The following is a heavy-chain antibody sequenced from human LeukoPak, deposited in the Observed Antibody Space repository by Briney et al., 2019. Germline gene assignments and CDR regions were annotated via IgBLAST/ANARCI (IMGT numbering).Heavy chain of an antibody. D-gene: IGHD3-22*01. CDR2: IIPIFGTA. CDR1: GGTFSSYA. V-gene: IGHV1-69*13. CDR3: AAYYYDSSGHDY. Sequence: SVKVSCKASGGTFSSYAISWVRQAPGQGLEWMGGIIPIFGTANYARKFQGRVTITADESTSTAYMELSSLRSEDTAVYYCAAYYYDSSGHDYWGQGTLVTVSS. J-gene: IGHJ4*02.